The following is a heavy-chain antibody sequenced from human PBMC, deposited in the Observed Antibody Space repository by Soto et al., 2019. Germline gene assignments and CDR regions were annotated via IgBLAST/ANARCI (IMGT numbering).Heavy chain of an antibody. Sequence: PGGSLRLSCAASGFIFSSFAMTWVRQAPGKGLEWVSAIVGGERGSSSTKSSADSVKGRFTISKDNYKEMLYLEMNRLRAEDTAVYYRVKNYIQLYFRGQGTLVTV. CDR3: VKNYIQLYF. V-gene: IGHV3-23*01. J-gene: IGHJ4*02. D-gene: IGHD5-18*01. CDR2: IVGGERGSSSTK. CDR1: GFIFSSFA.